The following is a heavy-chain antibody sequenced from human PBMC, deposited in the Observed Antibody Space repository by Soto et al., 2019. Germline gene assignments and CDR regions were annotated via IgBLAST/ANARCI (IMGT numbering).Heavy chain of an antibody. Sequence: PSETLSLTCAVYGGSFSGNYWNWIRQPPGKGLEWIGETNDRGTTNYNPSLKSRVTISVDTSKNQFSLKLKSVTAADTAVYYCARGITMILVVQGDAPDKYYFDSWGQGTQVTVSS. J-gene: IGHJ4*02. CDR3: ARGITMILVVQGDAPDKYYFDS. CDR1: GGSFSGNY. CDR2: TNDRGTT. D-gene: IGHD3-22*01. V-gene: IGHV4-34*01.